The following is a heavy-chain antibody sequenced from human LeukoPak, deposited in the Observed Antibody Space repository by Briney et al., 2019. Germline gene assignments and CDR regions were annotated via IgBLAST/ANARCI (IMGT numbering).Heavy chain of an antibody. CDR1: GFTFSSYA. Sequence: PGGSLRLSCAASGFTFSSYAMSWVRQAPGKGLEWVSVISGSGSSTYYADSVKGRLTISRDNSKITLYLQMNSLRAEDTAVYYCAKVRYDSSGYQSPYFDYWGQGTLVTVSS. CDR2: ISGSGSST. J-gene: IGHJ4*02. D-gene: IGHD3-22*01. V-gene: IGHV3-23*01. CDR3: AKVRYDSSGYQSPYFDY.